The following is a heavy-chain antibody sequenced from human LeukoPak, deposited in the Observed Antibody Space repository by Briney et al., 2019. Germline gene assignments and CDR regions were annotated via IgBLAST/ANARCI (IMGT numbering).Heavy chain of an antibody. CDR3: SRDLAAGGPCNY. D-gene: IGHD6-13*01. V-gene: IGHV3-7*01. Sequence: GGSLRLSCAASGFTFSGYWMSWVRQAQGKGLEWVANIKQDGSEKYYVDSVRGRFTISRDNAKNSLFLQMDSLRVEDTAVYYCSRDLAAGGPCNYWGQGTLVTVSS. J-gene: IGHJ4*02. CDR2: IKQDGSEK. CDR1: GFTFSGYW.